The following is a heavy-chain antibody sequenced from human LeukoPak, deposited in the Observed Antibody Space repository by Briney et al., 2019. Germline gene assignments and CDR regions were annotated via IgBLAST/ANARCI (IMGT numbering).Heavy chain of an antibody. J-gene: IGHJ4*02. CDR2: ISYDGSNK. CDR3: ARDRGSSTDY. V-gene: IGHV3-30-3*01. D-gene: IGHD6-13*01. Sequence: GRSLRLSCAASGFTFSSYAMHWVRQAPGKGLEWVAVISYDGSNKYYADSVKGRFTISRDNSKNTLYLQMNSLRAEDTAVYYCARDRGSSTDYWGQGALVTVSS. CDR1: GFTFSSYA.